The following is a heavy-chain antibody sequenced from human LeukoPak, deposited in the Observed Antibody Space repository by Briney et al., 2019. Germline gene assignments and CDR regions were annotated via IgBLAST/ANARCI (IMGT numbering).Heavy chain of an antibody. Sequence: SETLSLTCVVSGYSISSGYYWGWIRQPPGKGLEWIGSISHSADTYYNPSLRSRVTISVDTSKNQFSLKLSSVTAADTALYYCARDRNWGTGGFDYWGQGTLVTVSS. CDR1: GYSISSGYY. J-gene: IGHJ4*02. V-gene: IGHV4-38-2*02. D-gene: IGHD7-27*01. CDR3: ARDRNWGTGGFDY. CDR2: ISHSADT.